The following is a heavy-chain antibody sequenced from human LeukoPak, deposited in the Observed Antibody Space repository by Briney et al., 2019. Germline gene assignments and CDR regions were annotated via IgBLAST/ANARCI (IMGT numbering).Heavy chain of an antibody. CDR1: GFTFSSYG. CDR3: AKEEGYDSSGYYYGNFDY. J-gene: IGHJ4*02. Sequence: PGGSLRLSCAASGFTFSSYGMHWVRQAPGKGLEWVAFIRYDGSNKYVADSVKGRFTISRDNSKNTLYLQMNSLRAEDTAVYYCAKEEGYDSSGYYYGNFDYWGQGTLVTVSS. D-gene: IGHD3-22*01. V-gene: IGHV3-30*02. CDR2: IRYDGSNK.